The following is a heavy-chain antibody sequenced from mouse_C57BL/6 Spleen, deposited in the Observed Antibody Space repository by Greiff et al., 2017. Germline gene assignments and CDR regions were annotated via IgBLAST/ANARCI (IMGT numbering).Heavy chain of an antibody. V-gene: IGHV1-7*01. D-gene: IGHD3-2*02. Sequence: VQLQQSGAELAKPGASVKLSCKASGYTFTSYWMHWVKQRPGQGLEWIGYINPSSGYTKYNQKFKDKATLTADKSSSTAYMQLGSLTYEDSAVYYCAGETAQAAWFAYWGQGTLVTVSA. J-gene: IGHJ3*01. CDR3: AGETAQAAWFAY. CDR1: GYTFTSYW. CDR2: INPSSGYT.